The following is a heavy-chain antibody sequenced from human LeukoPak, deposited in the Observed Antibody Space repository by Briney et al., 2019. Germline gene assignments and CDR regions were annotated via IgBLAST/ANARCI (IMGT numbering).Heavy chain of an antibody. V-gene: IGHV3-15*01. CDR2: IKSKTDGGTT. CDR1: GFTFSNAW. Sequence: SGGSLRLSCAASGFTFSNAWMSWVRQAPGKGLEWVGHIKSKTDGGTTDYVAPVKGRFTISRDDSKNTLYLQMNSLRAEDTAVYYCARGLAVEDYWGQGTLVTVSS. CDR3: ARGLAVEDY. J-gene: IGHJ4*02. D-gene: IGHD6-19*01.